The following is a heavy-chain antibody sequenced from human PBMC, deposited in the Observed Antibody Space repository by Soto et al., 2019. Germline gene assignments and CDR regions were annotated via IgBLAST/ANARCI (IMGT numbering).Heavy chain of an antibody. CDR1: GYIFTSYG. V-gene: IGHV1-2*02. Sequence: ASVKVSCKASGYIFTSYGIRWVRQAPGQGLEWMGWINPKSGGTKYAEKFQGRVSMTGDTSITTAYLELSSLTSDDTAVYYCATDRVAFDMWGQGTKVTVSS. CDR2: INPKSGGT. J-gene: IGHJ3*02. CDR3: ATDRVAFDM. D-gene: IGHD3-22*01.